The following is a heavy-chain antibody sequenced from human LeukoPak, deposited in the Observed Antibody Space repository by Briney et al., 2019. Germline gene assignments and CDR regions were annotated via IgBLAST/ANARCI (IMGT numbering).Heavy chain of an antibody. CDR2: IYITGDT. Sequence: MTSETLSLTCAVYGGSFSGYYWSWIRQSAGKGLEWIGRIYITGDTTYNPSLKSRVTMSLDTSKNQFSLKLSSVTAADTAVYYCARDSGTTGEVKFDPWGQGTLVTVSS. CDR1: GGSFSGYY. D-gene: IGHD3-10*01. V-gene: IGHV4-4*07. CDR3: ARDSGTTGEVKFDP. J-gene: IGHJ5*02.